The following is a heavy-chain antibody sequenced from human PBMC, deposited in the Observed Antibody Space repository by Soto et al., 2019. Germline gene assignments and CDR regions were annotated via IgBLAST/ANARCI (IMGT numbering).Heavy chain of an antibody. CDR2: FDPEDGET. J-gene: IGHJ4*02. CDR1: GYTLTELA. V-gene: IGHV1-24*01. Sequence: ASVEVSCKVSGYTLTELAMHWVRQAPGKGLEWMGGFDPEDGETIYAQKFQGRVTMTEDTSTDTAYMELSSLRSEDTAVYYCATDLTNLEWLPPRNYWGQGTLVTVSS. D-gene: IGHD3-3*01. CDR3: ATDLTNLEWLPPRNY.